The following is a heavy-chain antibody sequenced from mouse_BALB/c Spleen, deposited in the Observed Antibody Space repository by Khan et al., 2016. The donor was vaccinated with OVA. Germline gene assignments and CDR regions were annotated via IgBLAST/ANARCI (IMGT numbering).Heavy chain of an antibody. J-gene: IGHJ2*01. Sequence: QVQLQQSGAELVRPGTSVKMSCKAAGYTFTNYWIGWVKQSPGHGLEWIGDTYPGGGYTNYNEKFKGKATLTADTSSSTAYMQLSGLTSEDSDMENDARGGAARATWEYFDYWGQGNTLTVSS. CDR3: ARGGAARATWEYFDY. V-gene: IGHV1-63*02. CDR2: TYPGGGYT. CDR1: GYTFTNYW. D-gene: IGHD3-1*01.